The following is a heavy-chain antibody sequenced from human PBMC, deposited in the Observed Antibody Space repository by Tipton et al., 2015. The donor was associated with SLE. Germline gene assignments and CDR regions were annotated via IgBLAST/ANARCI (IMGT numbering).Heavy chain of an antibody. J-gene: IGHJ3*02. CDR1: GGSFSGYY. CDR3: ASRRFNWYPI. V-gene: IGHV4-34*01. D-gene: IGHD1-20*01. CDR2: IYYSGST. Sequence: TLSLTCAVYGGSFSGYYWSWIRQPPGKGLEWIGSIYYSGSTYYNPSLKSRVTISVDTSKNQFSLKLSSVTAADTAVYYCASRRFNWYPIWGQGTMVTVSS.